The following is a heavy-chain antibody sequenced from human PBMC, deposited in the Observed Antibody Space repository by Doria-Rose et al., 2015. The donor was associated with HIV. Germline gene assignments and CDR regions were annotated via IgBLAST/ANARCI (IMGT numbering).Heavy chain of an antibody. CDR3: ARIHSLSSSSLGH. D-gene: IGHD6-13*01. CDR1: TFSAYA. Sequence: TFSAYAIHWVRQAPGQRLEWMGWLNVGNGDTRYSRKFQDRVTITSDISANTGYMALSSLRSEDTAVYYCARIHSLSSSSLGHWGQGTLVTVSS. J-gene: IGHJ4*02. V-gene: IGHV1-3*01. CDR2: LNVGNGDT.